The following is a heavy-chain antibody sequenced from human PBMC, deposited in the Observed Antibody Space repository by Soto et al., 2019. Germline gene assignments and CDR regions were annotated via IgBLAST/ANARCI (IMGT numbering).Heavy chain of an antibody. CDR1: GHTFTGYH. J-gene: IGHJ5*02. Sequence: ASVKVSCKASGHTFTGYHIHWVRQAPEQGLEWMGWINTNSGDTNYAQKFQGWVTMTRDTSINTAYMQLSRLTSDDTAVYYCARWVGASNWFDPWGQGTRVTVSS. CDR2: INTNSGDT. CDR3: ARWVGASNWFDP. D-gene: IGHD1-26*01. V-gene: IGHV1-2*04.